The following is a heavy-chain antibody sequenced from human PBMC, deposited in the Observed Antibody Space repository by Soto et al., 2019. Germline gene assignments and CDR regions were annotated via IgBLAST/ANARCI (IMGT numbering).Heavy chain of an antibody. CDR3: ARGDDQICY. J-gene: IGHJ4*02. CDR1: GCSLSTSGVG. Sequence: QITLKESGPTLVKPTQTLTLTCTFSGCSLSTSGVGVGWIRQPPGKALEWLALIYWDDDKRYRPALKSRLTIPKDASNNQAVLTMANMDPVDTATESCARGDDQICYWGQGTLVTVSS. V-gene: IGHV2-5*02. D-gene: IGHD4-17*01. CDR2: IYWDDDK.